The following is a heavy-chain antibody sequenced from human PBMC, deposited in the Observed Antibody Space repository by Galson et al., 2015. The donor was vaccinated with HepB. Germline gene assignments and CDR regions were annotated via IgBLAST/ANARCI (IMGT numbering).Heavy chain of an antibody. Sequence: WIGYIYYRGSTYYNPSLKSRVTISVDTSKNQFSLKLSSVTAADTAVYYCARVDGDGDSNWYFDLWGRGTLVTVSS. CDR2: IYYRGST. V-gene: IGHV4-31*02. D-gene: IGHD2-15*01. CDR3: ARVDGDGDSNWYFDL. J-gene: IGHJ2*01.